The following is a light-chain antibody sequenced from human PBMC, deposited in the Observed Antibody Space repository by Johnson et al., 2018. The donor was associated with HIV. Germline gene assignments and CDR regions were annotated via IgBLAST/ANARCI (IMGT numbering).Light chain of an antibody. CDR1: SSNIGNNY. CDR2: ENN. Sequence: QLVLTQPPSVSAAPGQKVTISCSGSSSNIGNNYVSWYQQLPGTAPKLLIYENNKRPSGIPDRFSGSKSGTSATLGITGLQTGDEADYYCGTWDSSLIAGGFVFGTGTKVTVL. V-gene: IGLV1-51*02. CDR3: GTWDSSLIAGGFV. J-gene: IGLJ1*01.